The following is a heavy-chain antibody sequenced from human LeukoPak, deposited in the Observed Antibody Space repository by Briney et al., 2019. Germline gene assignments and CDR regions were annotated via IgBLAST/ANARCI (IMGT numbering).Heavy chain of an antibody. CDR3: ARDGITYYYDSSGYYGYYGMDV. J-gene: IGHJ6*02. Sequence: SETLSLTCTVSGGSISSYYWSWIRQPAGKGLEWIGRIYTSGSTNYNPSLKSRVTMSVDTSENQFSLKLSSVTAADTAVYYCARDGITYYYDSSGYYGYYGMDVWGQGTTVTVSS. D-gene: IGHD3-22*01. V-gene: IGHV4-4*07. CDR1: GGSISSYY. CDR2: IYTSGST.